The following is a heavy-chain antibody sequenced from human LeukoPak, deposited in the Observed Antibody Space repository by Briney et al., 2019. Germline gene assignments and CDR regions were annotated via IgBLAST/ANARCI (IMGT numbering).Heavy chain of an antibody. CDR3: ARGQGDFWSGYYYYYYMDV. CDR2: ISSSSGTI. D-gene: IGHD3-3*01. Sequence: GGSLRLSCAASGFTFSSYSMNWVRQAPGKGLEWVSYISSSSGTIYNADSVTGRFTISRDNAKNSLYLQMNSLRAGDTALYYCARGQGDFWSGYYYYYYMDVWGKGTTVTVSS. J-gene: IGHJ6*03. CDR1: GFTFSSYS. V-gene: IGHV3-48*04.